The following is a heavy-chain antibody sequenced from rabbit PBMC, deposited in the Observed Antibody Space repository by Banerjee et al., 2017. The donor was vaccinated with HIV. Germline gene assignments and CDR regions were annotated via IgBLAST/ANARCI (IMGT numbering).Heavy chain of an antibody. CDR1: GFDFSSYY. J-gene: IGHJ4*01. D-gene: IGHD6-1*01. Sequence: QLKETGGGLVQPGGSLTLSCKASGFDFSSYYMSWVRQAPGKGLEWIGIIYAGKGSTDYASWVNGRFTISSDNAQNTVDLQMNSLTAADTATYFCARDLYAGYAGYGYGFNLWGQGTLVTVS. CDR3: ARDLYAGYAGYGYGFNL. CDR2: IYAGKGST. V-gene: IGHV1S7*01.